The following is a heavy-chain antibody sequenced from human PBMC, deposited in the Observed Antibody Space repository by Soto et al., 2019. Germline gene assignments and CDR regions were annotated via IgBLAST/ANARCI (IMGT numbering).Heavy chain of an antibody. Sequence: LRLSCAASGFSFSNYEMNWVRQAPGKGLEWVAYISSGGDTIHYADSVRGRFTVSRDNARNSLSLQMNTLRVEDTALYYCARDRAAGGYWGQGTLVTVSS. CDR1: GFSFSNYE. D-gene: IGHD6-13*01. V-gene: IGHV3-48*03. CDR2: ISSGGDTI. J-gene: IGHJ4*02. CDR3: ARDRAAGGY.